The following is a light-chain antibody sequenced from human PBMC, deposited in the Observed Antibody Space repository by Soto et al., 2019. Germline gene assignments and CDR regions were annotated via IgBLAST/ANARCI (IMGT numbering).Light chain of an antibody. Sequence: EIVLTQSPATLSLSPGERATLSCRASQSVSSYLAWYQQKPGQAPRLLIYDASNRATGIPARFSGSGSGTGFTLTISCLEPEHFAVYYCQQRSNWPLTFGGGTKVEVK. V-gene: IGKV3-11*01. CDR1: QSVSSY. J-gene: IGKJ4*01. CDR3: QQRSNWPLT. CDR2: DAS.